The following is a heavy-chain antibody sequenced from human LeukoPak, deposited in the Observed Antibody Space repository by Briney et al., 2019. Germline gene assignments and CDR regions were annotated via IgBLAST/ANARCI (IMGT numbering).Heavy chain of an antibody. CDR1: GGTFISYA. Sequence: GASVTVSCKASGGTFISYAISWVRQAPGQGLEWMGRIIPILGIANYAQKFQGRVTITADKSTSTAYMELSSLRSEDTAVYYCAREYSSGENWGQGTLVTVSS. CDR3: AREYSSGEN. D-gene: IGHD6-19*01. V-gene: IGHV1-69*04. J-gene: IGHJ4*02. CDR2: IIPILGIA.